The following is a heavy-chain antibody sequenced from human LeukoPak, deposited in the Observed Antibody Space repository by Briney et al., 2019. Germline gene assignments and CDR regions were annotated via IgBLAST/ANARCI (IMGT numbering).Heavy chain of an antibody. D-gene: IGHD1-26*01. V-gene: IGHV3-23*01. Sequence: RGSLRLSSAPSGFTFSSCAMTWVRQAPGKGLEWVSSISGSGATTYYADSVKGRFTISRDNSNNTVYLQMNSLRAEDTAVYYCAKDQSRVGASDPFDYWGQGMQVGVSS. CDR3: AKDQSRVGASDPFDY. CDR2: ISGSGATT. CDR1: GFTFSSCA. J-gene: IGHJ4*02.